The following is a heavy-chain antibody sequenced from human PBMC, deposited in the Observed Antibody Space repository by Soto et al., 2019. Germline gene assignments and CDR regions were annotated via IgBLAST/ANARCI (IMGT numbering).Heavy chain of an antibody. D-gene: IGHD3-22*01. J-gene: IGHJ3*02. CDR2: ISSSGSTI. CDR3: ARDPRRIASSGKAFDI. CDR1: GFTFSDYY. Sequence: GVSLRLSCAASGFTFSDYYMSWIRQAPGKGLEWVSYISSSGSTIYYADSVKGRFTISRDNAKNSLYLQMNSLRAEDTAVYYCARDPRRIASSGKAFDIWGQGTMVTVSS. V-gene: IGHV3-11*01.